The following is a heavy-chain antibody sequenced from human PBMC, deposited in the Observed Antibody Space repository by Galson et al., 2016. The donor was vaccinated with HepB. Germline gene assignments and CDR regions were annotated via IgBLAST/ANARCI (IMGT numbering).Heavy chain of an antibody. CDR2: IYPGDSDT. D-gene: IGHD5/OR15-5a*01. V-gene: IGHV5-51*01. CDR1: GHSFTSYW. Sequence: QSGAEVKKPGESLKISCKGSGHSFTSYWIAWVRQMPGKGLECMGIIYPGDSDTRYSPSFQGQVTISVDKSISTAYLRWSSLKASDTAIYYCARRGFSDSFDYWGQGTLLTVSS. CDR3: ARRGFSDSFDY. J-gene: IGHJ4*02.